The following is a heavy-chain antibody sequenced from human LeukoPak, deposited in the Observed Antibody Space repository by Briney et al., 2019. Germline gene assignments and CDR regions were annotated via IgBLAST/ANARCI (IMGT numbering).Heavy chain of an antibody. CDR2: IFGSGGSA. Sequence: HPGGSLRLSCVASGFTLNSYAMYWVRQAPGKGLEWISGIFGSGGSAHYADSVRGRFTISRDNSKNTVYLQLDSLRVEDTAVYYCGKTTVGYSSGRYPGWPVDYWGQGALVTVSS. J-gene: IGHJ4*02. V-gene: IGHV3-23*01. D-gene: IGHD2-15*01. CDR1: GFTLNSYA. CDR3: GKTTVGYSSGRYPGWPVDY.